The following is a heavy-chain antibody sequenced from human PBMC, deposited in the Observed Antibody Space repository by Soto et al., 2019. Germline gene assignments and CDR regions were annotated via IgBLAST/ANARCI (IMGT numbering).Heavy chain of an antibody. CDR2: LNRDGYT. CDR3: PWDDVDCRGSICYVVTMDL. Sequence: EVQLVESGGGLVQPGGSLRLSGVASGFTVSSKYMSWVRQAPGAGLEWVSLLNRDGYTYYADSVKGRFPISRYNSKNTLHLQINSLRADDTAVYYCPWDDVDCRGSICYVVTMDLLGKGTTVTVSS. V-gene: IGHV3-66*01. D-gene: IGHD2-15*01. CDR1: GFTVSSKY. J-gene: IGHJ6*03.